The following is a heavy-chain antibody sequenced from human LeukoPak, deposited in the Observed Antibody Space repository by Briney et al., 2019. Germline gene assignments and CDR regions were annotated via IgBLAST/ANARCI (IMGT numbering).Heavy chain of an antibody. CDR1: GGSISSYY. CDR3: ARAPAFYDSKPYYFDY. J-gene: IGHJ4*02. Sequence: KASETLSLTCTVSGGSISSYYWSWIRQPPGKGLEWIGEINHSGSTNYNPSLKSRGTILVDTSKNQFSLKLSTVTPADTAVYYCARAPAFYDSKPYYFDYWGQGTLVTVSS. V-gene: IGHV4-34*01. D-gene: IGHD3-22*01. CDR2: INHSGST.